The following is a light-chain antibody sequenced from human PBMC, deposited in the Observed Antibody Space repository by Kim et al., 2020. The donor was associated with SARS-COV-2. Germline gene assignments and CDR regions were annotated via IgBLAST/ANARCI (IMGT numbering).Light chain of an antibody. CDR3: QQYYSSPQT. V-gene: IGKV4-1*01. CDR1: QRVLSSSNNKNY. J-gene: IGKJ1*01. Sequence: ATNNCRSSQRVLSSSNNKNYRAWYQQKPGQPPKLLIYWAYIRESGVPDRLSGSGSGTDFTLTISSRQAEDVAVYYCQQYYSSPQTFGQGTKVDIK. CDR2: WAY.